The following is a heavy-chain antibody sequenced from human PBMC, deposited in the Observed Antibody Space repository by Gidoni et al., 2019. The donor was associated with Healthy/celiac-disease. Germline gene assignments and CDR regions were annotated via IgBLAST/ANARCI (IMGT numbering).Heavy chain of an antibody. CDR1: GGSISSGSYY. V-gene: IGHV4-61*02. Sequence: QVQLQESGPGLVKPSQTLSLTCTVSGGSISSGSYYWSWIRQPAGKGLEWIGRIYTSGSTNYNPSLKSRVTISVDTSKNQFSLKLSSVTAADTAVYYCARAAYGGSYWWDYWGQGTLVTVSS. CDR3: ARAAYGGSYWWDY. CDR2: IYTSGST. J-gene: IGHJ4*02. D-gene: IGHD1-26*01.